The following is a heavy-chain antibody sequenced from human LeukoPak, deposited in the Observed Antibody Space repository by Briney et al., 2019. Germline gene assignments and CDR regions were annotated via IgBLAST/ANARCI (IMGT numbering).Heavy chain of an antibody. J-gene: IGHJ4*02. CDR3: VRRYCSSTSCTFDY. CDR2: ISTGGSTI. V-gene: IGHV3-48*03. Sequence: GGPLRLSCAGSGFTFSNYEMNWVRQAPGKGLEWLSYISTGGSTIYHADSVKGRFTISRDNASNSLYLQMNSLRPEDTALYYCVRRYCSSTSCTFDYWGQGTLVTVSS. D-gene: IGHD2-2*01. CDR1: GFTFSNYE.